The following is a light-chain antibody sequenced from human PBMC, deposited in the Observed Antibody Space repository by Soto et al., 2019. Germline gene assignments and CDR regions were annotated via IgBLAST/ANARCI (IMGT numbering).Light chain of an antibody. CDR3: QQCIDWPQFT. V-gene: IGKV3-15*01. CDR2: GAS. CDR1: QSVSTF. Sequence: EIVMTQSPATLSVSPGDSVTLSCKASQSVSTFLAWYPHWPGQPPRRLISGASAKATGVPARFSGSGSDTDFTLTISSLQSEDFAVYFCQQCIDWPQFTFGQGTRLEIK. J-gene: IGKJ5*01.